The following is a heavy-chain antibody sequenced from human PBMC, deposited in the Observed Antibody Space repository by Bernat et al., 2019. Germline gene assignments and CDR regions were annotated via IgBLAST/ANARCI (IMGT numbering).Heavy chain of an antibody. CDR2: IKEDGREK. V-gene: IGHV3-7*03. CDR1: GFSFSNYW. Sequence: EVPLVESGGGLVQPGGSLRLSCAASGFSFSNYWMSWVRQAPGKGLEWVANIKEDGREKHYVDSAKGRFTISRDNAKNSLYLQMDSLGVEDTAVYYCARGDLTWYLDLWGRGTLVTVSS. J-gene: IGHJ2*01. CDR3: ARGDLTWYLDL.